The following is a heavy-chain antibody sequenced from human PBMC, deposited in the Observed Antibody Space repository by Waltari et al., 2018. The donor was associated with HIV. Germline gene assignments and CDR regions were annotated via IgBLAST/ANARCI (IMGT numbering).Heavy chain of an antibody. CDR3: ARGRGSMVRGVFFDY. J-gene: IGHJ4*02. Sequence: QVQLQQWGAGLLKPSETLSLTCAVYVGSFSGYYWSWIRQPPGKGLEWVGEINQSGSNNYNASLKSRVIISVDTSKNQFSLKLTSVTAADTAVYYCARGRGSMVRGVFFDYWGQGTFVTVSS. V-gene: IGHV4-34*01. CDR1: VGSFSGYY. D-gene: IGHD3-10*01. CDR2: INQSGSN.